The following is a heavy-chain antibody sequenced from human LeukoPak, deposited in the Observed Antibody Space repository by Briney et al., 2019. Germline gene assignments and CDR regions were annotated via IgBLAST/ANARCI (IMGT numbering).Heavy chain of an antibody. CDR3: AKDRTLVVAATPFGP. Sequence: PGGSLRLSCAASGFTFSSYAMSWVRQAPGKGLEWVSAISGSGGSTYYADSVKGRFTISRDNSKNTLYLQMNSLRAEDTAVYYCAKDRTLVVAATPFGPWGQGTLVTVSS. CDR1: GFTFSSYA. J-gene: IGHJ5*02. D-gene: IGHD2-15*01. CDR2: ISGSGGST. V-gene: IGHV3-23*01.